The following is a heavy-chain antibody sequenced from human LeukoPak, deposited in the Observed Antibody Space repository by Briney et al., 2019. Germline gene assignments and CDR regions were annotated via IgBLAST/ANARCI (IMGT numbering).Heavy chain of an antibody. D-gene: IGHD3-10*01. CDR3: ARDPGFGELLSDDY. J-gene: IGHJ4*02. V-gene: IGHV4-4*02. CDR2: IYHSGST. Sequence: SGTLSLTCAVSGGSISSSNWWSWVRQPPGKGLGWIGEIYHSGSTNYNPSLKSRVTISVDKSKNQFSLKLSSVTAADTAVYYCARDPGFGELLSDDYWGQGTLVTVSS. CDR1: GGSISSSNW.